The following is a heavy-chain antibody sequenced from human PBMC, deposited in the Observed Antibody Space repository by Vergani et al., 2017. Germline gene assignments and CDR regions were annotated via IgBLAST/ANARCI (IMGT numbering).Heavy chain of an antibody. Sequence: QVQLVQSGAEVKKPGASVKVSCKASGYTFSTYGISWVRQAPGQGLEWMGWISAYNGNTNYPEKFQGRLTMTTDTSTRTAYMELSSLRSEDTAVYYCASPMIVVVKNQNDAFDIWGQGTMVTVSS. D-gene: IGHD3-22*01. J-gene: IGHJ3*02. CDR1: GYTFSTYG. CDR3: ASPMIVVVKNQNDAFDI. V-gene: IGHV1-18*01. CDR2: ISAYNGNT.